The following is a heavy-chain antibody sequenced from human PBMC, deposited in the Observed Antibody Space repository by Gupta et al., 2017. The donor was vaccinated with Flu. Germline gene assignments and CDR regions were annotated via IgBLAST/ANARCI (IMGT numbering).Heavy chain of an antibody. D-gene: IGHD3-16*01. J-gene: IGHJ4*02. CDR3: AIGHWAK. CDR1: GITLSSYD. Sequence: EVQMVVSGGELVQPGGSLRLSCVASGITLSSYDMSWVRQAPGRGLEWVSFISSYGVTYYGDPVRGRFTISRDNAKNSLCLQMSGLRDEDTAVYYCAIGHWAKWGQGTLVTVSS. CDR2: ISSYGVT. V-gene: IGHV3-48*03.